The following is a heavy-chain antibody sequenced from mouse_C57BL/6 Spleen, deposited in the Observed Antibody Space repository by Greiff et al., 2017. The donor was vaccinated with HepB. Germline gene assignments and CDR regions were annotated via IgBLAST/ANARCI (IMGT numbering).Heavy chain of an antibody. Sequence: EVKVEESGPGLVKPSQSLSLTCSVTGYSITSGYYWNWIRQFPGNKLEWMGYISYDGSNNYNPSLKNRISITRDTSKNQFFLKLNSVTTEDTATYYCARDEGYLDYWGQGTTLTVSS. J-gene: IGHJ2*01. V-gene: IGHV3-6*01. CDR2: ISYDGSN. CDR1: GYSITSGYY. CDR3: ARDEGYLDY.